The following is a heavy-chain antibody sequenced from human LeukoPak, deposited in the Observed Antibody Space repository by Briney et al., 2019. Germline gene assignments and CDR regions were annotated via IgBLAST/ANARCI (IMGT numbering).Heavy chain of an antibody. CDR2: IIPILGIA. Sequence: SVKVSCKASGGTFISYTISWVRQAPGQGLEWMGRIIPILGIANYAQKFQGRVTITADKSTSTAYMEVSSLRSEDTAVYYCARGGSVTTVTTRHYYYYGMDVWGQGTTVTVSS. J-gene: IGHJ6*02. CDR3: ARGGSVTTVTTRHYYYYGMDV. CDR1: GGTFISYT. D-gene: IGHD4-17*01. V-gene: IGHV1-69*02.